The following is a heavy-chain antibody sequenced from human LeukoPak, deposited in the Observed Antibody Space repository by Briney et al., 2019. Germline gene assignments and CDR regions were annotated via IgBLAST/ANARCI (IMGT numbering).Heavy chain of an antibody. CDR1: GGSISSYY. CDR3: ARGVGTYSSGYYYYDYFDY. CDR2: IYYSGST. J-gene: IGHJ4*02. D-gene: IGHD3-22*01. V-gene: IGHV4-59*01. Sequence: SETLFLTCTVSGGSISSYYWSWIRQPPGKGLEWIGYIYYSGSTNYNPSLKSRVTISVDTSKNQFSLKLSSVTAADTAVYYCARGVGTYSSGYYYYDYFDYWGQGTLVTVSS.